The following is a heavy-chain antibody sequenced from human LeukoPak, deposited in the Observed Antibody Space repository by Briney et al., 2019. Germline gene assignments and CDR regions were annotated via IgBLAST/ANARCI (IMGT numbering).Heavy chain of an antibody. Sequence: GGSLRLSCAASGFTFSSYSMDWVRQASGTGLEWGSSIRSSSSYLYYADSVKGRFTISRDNAKHSLYLQMNSLRAEDTAVYYCAKDQAVIIKYYFDYWGQGTLVTVAS. CDR2: IRSSSSYL. J-gene: IGHJ4*02. CDR3: AKDQAVIIKYYFDY. V-gene: IGHV3-21*01. D-gene: IGHD3-3*01. CDR1: GFTFSSYS.